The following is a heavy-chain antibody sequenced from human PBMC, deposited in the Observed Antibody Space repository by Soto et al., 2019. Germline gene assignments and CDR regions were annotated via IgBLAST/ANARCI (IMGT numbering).Heavy chain of an antibody. CDR2: ISSTTNYI. Sequence: GXLRLSCAASGCTFTRDSMNWVRQAPGKGLEWVSSISSTTNYIYYGDSMKGRFTISRDNAKNSLYLEMNSLRAEDTAVYYCARESEDLTSNFDYWGQGTLVTVSS. J-gene: IGHJ4*02. V-gene: IGHV3-21*01. CDR1: GCTFTRDS. CDR3: ARESEDLTSNFDY.